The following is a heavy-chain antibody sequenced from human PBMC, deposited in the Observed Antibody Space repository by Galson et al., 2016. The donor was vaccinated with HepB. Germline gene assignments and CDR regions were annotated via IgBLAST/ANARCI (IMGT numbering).Heavy chain of an antibody. D-gene: IGHD3-22*01. Sequence: SVKVSCKASGYTFTSYGISWVRQAPGQGLEWMGWISAYNGNTNYAQKFQGRVTMTTDTSTSTAYMDLRSLRSDATAVYYCARGLGCDVSSGYWRPPFDIWSQGTMVTVSS. V-gene: IGHV1-18*01. CDR3: ARGLGCDVSSGYWRPPFDI. CDR1: GYTFTSYG. J-gene: IGHJ3*02. CDR2: ISAYNGNT.